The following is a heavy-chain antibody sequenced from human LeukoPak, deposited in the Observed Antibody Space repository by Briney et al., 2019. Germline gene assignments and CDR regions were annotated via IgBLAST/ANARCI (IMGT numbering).Heavy chain of an antibody. J-gene: IGHJ4*02. CDR2: ISGSGGST. CDR3: AKWDTYYDSSGYYFY. V-gene: IGHV3-23*01. Sequence: PGGSLRLSCAASGFTFSSYGMSWVRQAPGKELEWVSAISGSGGSTYYADSVKGRFTISRDNSKNTLYLQMNSLRAEDTAVYYCAKWDTYYDSSGYYFYGGQGTLVTVSS. D-gene: IGHD3-22*01. CDR1: GFTFSSYG.